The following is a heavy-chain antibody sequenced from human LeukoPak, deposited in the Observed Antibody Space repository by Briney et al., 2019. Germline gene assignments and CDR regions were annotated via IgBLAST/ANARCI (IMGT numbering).Heavy chain of an antibody. CDR3: AKGRGLWSEDAFDI. D-gene: IGHD5-18*01. CDR2: ISWNSGSI. V-gene: IGHV3-9*01. Sequence: PGRSLRLSCAASGFTFDDYAMHWVRQAPGKGLEWVSGISWNSGSIGYADSVKGRFTISRDNAKNSLYLQMNSLRAEDTALYYCAKGRGLWSEDAFDIWGQGTMVTVSS. CDR1: GFTFDDYA. J-gene: IGHJ3*02.